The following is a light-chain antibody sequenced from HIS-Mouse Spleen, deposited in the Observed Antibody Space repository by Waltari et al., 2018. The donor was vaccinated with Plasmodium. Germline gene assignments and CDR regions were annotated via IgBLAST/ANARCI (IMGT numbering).Light chain of an antibody. CDR2: EDS. V-gene: IGLV3-10*01. CDR3: YSTDSSGNHRV. CDR1: ALPKKS. Sequence: SYELTQPPSVPVSPGHTARLTCPGDALPKKSAYWYQQKSGQAPVLVIYEDSKRPSGIPERFSGSSSGTMATLTISGAQVEDEADYYCYSTDSSGNHRVFGGGTKLTVL. J-gene: IGLJ3*02.